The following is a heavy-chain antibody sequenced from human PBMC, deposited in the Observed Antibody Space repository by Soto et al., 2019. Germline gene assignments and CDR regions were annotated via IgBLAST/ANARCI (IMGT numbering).Heavy chain of an antibody. CDR1: GFTFSSYS. J-gene: IGHJ4*02. CDR3: ARVPLRYFVWLSF. V-gene: IGHV3-21*01. CDR2: ISSSSSYI. Sequence: EVQLVESGGGLVKPGGSLRLSCAASGFTFSSYSMNWVRQAPGKGLEWVSSISSSSSYIYYADSVKGRFTISRDNAKHSRHLQMHSLRAEDTAVYYCARVPLRYFVWLSFWGQGTLVTVSS. D-gene: IGHD3-9*01.